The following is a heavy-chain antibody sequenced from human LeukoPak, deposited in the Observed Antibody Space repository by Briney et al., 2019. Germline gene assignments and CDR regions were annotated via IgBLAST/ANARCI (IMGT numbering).Heavy chain of an antibody. D-gene: IGHD6-19*01. V-gene: IGHV3-23*01. Sequence: GGSLRLSCAASGFTFSSYAMSWVRQAPGKGLEWVSAISGSGGSTYYADSVKGRFTTSRDNSKNTLYLQMNSLRAEDTAVYYCAKPYKSGWYQCFDYWGQGTRVTVSS. CDR1: GFTFSSYA. CDR2: ISGSGGST. J-gene: IGHJ4*02. CDR3: AKPYKSGWYQCFDY.